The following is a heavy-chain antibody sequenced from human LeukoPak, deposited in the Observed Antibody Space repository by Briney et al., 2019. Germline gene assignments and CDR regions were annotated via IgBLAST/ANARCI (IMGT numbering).Heavy chain of an antibody. D-gene: IGHD4-17*01. CDR1: GFTFSSYA. J-gene: IGHJ4*02. CDR3: AKEVRQGYGDNPFDY. V-gene: IGHV3-23*01. Sequence: GGSLRLSCAASGFTFSSYATSWVRQAPGKGLEWVSAISGSGGSTYYADSVKGRFTISRDNSKNTLYLQMNSLRAEDTAVYHCAKEVRQGYGDNPFDYWGQGTLVTVSS. CDR2: ISGSGGST.